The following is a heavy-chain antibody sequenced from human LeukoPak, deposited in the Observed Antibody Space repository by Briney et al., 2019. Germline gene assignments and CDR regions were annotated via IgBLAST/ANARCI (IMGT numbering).Heavy chain of an antibody. CDR2: ISSSGSTI. Sequence: GGSLRLSCAASGFTFSDYYMSWIRQAPGKGLEWVSYISSSGSTIYYADSVKGRFTISRDNAKNSLYLQMNSLRAEDTAVYYCASSTVTTVYYYYGMDVWGQGTTVTISS. D-gene: IGHD4-17*01. CDR3: ASSTVTTVYYYYGMDV. J-gene: IGHJ6*02. V-gene: IGHV3-11*01. CDR1: GFTFSDYY.